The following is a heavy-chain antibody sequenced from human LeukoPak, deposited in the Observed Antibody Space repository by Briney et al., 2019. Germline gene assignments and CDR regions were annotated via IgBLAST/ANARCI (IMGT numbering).Heavy chain of an antibody. J-gene: IGHJ4*02. Sequence: SETLSLTCAVYGGSFSGYYWSWIRQPPGKGLEWIGEINHSGSTNHNPSLKSRVTISVDTPKNQFSPKLSSVTAADTAVYYCARGPFFWSGYKTLDYWGQGTLVTVSS. D-gene: IGHD3-3*01. CDR2: INHSGST. CDR1: GGSFSGYY. CDR3: ARGPFFWSGYKTLDY. V-gene: IGHV4-34*01.